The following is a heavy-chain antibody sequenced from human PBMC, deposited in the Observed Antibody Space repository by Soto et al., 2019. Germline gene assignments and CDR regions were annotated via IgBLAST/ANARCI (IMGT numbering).Heavy chain of an antibody. CDR3: AREQGYGWYRVADY. J-gene: IGHJ4*02. Sequence: QVQLVESGGGVVQPGGSLTLSCAASGFTFSSHGMHWVRLAPGRGLEWVAVFSYDGINKHYGDSVKGRFTISRDNSKNTVSLQMNSLRVEDTAVYYCAREQGYGWYRVADYWGQGTLVTVSS. CDR2: FSYDGINK. D-gene: IGHD6-19*01. V-gene: IGHV3-30*03. CDR1: GFTFSSHG.